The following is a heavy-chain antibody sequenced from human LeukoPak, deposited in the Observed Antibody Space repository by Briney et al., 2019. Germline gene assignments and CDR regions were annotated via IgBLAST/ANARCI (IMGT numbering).Heavy chain of an antibody. V-gene: IGHV4-30-2*01. Sequence: SQTLSLTCTVSGGSISGGYYWSWIRPPPGKGLEWIGYVYHTGGTYYNPSLKSRVTISVDRSKNQFSLKLSSVTAADTAVYYCARVFRLSPLIVGRNDAFDIWGQGTMVTVSS. CDR1: GGSISGGYY. D-gene: IGHD3-22*01. J-gene: IGHJ3*02. CDR3: ARVFRLSPLIVGRNDAFDI. CDR2: VYHTGGT.